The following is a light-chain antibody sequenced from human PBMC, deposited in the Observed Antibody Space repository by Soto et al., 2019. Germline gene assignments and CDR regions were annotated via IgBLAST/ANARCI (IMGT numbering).Light chain of an antibody. V-gene: IGKV1-13*01. CDR2: YAS. Sequence: IQLTLPPSSLSASVGDRVTITCRASQGISSALACYQQKPGEAPNVLISYASSLKSGVPSRFSGSGSGTDFTLTISSLQPEEFATYYCQQFNNYPPLTFGQGTRLEIK. CDR1: QGISSA. J-gene: IGKJ5*01. CDR3: QQFNNYPPLT.